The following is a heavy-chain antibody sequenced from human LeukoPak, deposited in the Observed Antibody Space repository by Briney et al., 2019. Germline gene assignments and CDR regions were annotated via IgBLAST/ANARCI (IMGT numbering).Heavy chain of an antibody. CDR2: IYHTGST. CDR3: ARLQYCSGTSCYWFDP. J-gene: IGHJ5*02. V-gene: IGHV4-39*07. CDR1: GGSIRSSYYY. D-gene: IGHD2-2*01. Sequence: SETLSLTCTVSGGSIRSSYYYWGWIRQPPGKGLEWIGYIYHTGSTYYNPSLKSRVTISVDTSKNQFSLRLSSVTAADTAVYYCARLQYCSGTSCYWFDPWGQGTLVTVSS.